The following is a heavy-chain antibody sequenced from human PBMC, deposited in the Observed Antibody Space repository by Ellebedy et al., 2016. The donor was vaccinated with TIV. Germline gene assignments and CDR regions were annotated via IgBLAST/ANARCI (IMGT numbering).Heavy chain of an antibody. CDR3: ARAYGGSRMDV. V-gene: IGHV4-61*05. Sequence: MPSETLSLTCTVSGGSISNSDYYWDWIRQPPGKGLEWLGEIYHDGSTNYNPSLKTRVTISVDKSERQFSLKLSSLTAADTALYFCARAYGGSRMDVWGKGTTVTVSS. J-gene: IGHJ6*04. CDR1: GGSISNSDYY. D-gene: IGHD1-26*01. CDR2: IYHDGST.